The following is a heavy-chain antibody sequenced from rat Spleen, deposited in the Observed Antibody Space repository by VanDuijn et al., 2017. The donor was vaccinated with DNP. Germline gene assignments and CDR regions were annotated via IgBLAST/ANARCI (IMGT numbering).Heavy chain of an antibody. CDR1: GFTFRDYY. Sequence: EVQLVESGGGLVQPGRSLKLSCAASGFTFRDYYMAWVRQVPTKGLEWVAYISYDGGRNYNGDSVKGRFTISRDNAKSTLYLQMNSLRSEDMATYYCATMAYYYAMDAWGQGTSVTVSS. CDR3: ATMAYYYAMDA. CDR2: ISYDGGRN. V-gene: IGHV5-22*01. D-gene: IGHD1-12*02. J-gene: IGHJ4*01.